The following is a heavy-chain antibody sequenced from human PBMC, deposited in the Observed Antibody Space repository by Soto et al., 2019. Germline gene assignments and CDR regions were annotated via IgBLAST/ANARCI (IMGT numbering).Heavy chain of an antibody. J-gene: IGHJ4*02. D-gene: IGHD3-3*01. CDR1: GFTFSSYA. Sequence: QVQLVESGGGVVQPGRSLRLSCAASGFTFSSYAMHWVRQAPGKGLEWVAVISYDGSNKYYADSVKGRFTISRDNSKNPLYLQMNSLRAEDTAVYYCARGRGDFWSGYQDYWGQGTLVTVSS. CDR3: ARGRGDFWSGYQDY. CDR2: ISYDGSNK. V-gene: IGHV3-30-3*01.